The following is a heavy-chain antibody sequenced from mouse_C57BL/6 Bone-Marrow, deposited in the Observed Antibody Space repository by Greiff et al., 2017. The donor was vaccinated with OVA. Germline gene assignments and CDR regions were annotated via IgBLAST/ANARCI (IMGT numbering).Heavy chain of an antibody. CDR3: TGDSVITTVVAPAYFDY. J-gene: IGHJ2*01. V-gene: IGHV6-3*01. CDR1: GFTFSNYW. D-gene: IGHD1-1*01. Sequence: DVKLQESGGGLVQPGGSMKLSCVASGFTFSNYWMNWVRQSPEKGLEWVAQIRLKSDNYATHYAESVKGRFTISRDDSKSSVYLQMNNLRAEDTGIYYCTGDSVITTVVAPAYFDYWGQGTTLTVSS. CDR2: IRLKSDNYAT.